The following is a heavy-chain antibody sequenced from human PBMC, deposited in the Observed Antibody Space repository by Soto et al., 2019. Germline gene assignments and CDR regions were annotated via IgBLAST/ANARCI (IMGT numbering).Heavy chain of an antibody. CDR3: ARLKRDDYIWGSYRYPHFDY. Sequence: QLQLQESGPGLVKPSETLSLTCTVSGGSISSSSYYWGWIRQPPGKGLEWIGSIYYSGSTYYNPSLKSRVTISVDTSKNHFSLKLSSVTAADTAVYYCARLKRDDYIWGSYRYPHFDYWGQGTLVTVSS. CDR1: GGSISSSSYY. V-gene: IGHV4-39*01. D-gene: IGHD3-16*02. CDR2: IYYSGST. J-gene: IGHJ4*02.